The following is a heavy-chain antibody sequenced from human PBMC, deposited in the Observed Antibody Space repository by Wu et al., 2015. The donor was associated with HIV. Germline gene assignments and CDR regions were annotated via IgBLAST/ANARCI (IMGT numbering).Heavy chain of an antibody. D-gene: IGHD4-17*01. CDR1: GYTFTSYG. J-gene: IGHJ3*02. CDR2: ISAYNGNT. CDR3: ASSIWPGGWMTTVTTAFDI. V-gene: IGHV1-18*01. Sequence: QVQLVQSGAEVKKPGASVKVSCKASGYTFTSYGISWVRQAPGQGLEWMGWISAYNGNTNYAQKLQGRVTMTTDTSTSTAYMELRSLRSDDTAVYYCASSIWPGGWMTTVTTAFDIWGQGTMVTVSS.